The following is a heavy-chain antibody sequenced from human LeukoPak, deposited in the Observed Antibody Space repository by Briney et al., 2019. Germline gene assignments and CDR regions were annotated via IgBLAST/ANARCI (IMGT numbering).Heavy chain of an antibody. J-gene: IGHJ6*04. CDR2: IYYSGST. Sequence: NPSETLSLTCTVSGGSISSGAYYWSWIRQPPGKGLEWIGYIYYSGSTYYNPSLKSRVTISVDTSKNQFSLKLSSVTAADTAVYYCAISTSCCLNGMDVWGKGTTVTVSS. D-gene: IGHD2-2*01. V-gene: IGHV4-30-4*01. CDR3: AISTSCCLNGMDV. CDR1: GGSISSGAYY.